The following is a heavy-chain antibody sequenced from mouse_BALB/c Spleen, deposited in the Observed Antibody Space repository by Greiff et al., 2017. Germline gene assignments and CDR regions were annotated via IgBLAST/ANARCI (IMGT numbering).Heavy chain of an antibody. Sequence: EVKLEESGGGLVQPGGSLKLSCAASGFTFSSYTMSWVRQTPEKRLEWVAYISNGGGNTYYPDTVKGRFTISRDNAKNTLYLQMSSLKSEDTAMYYCARLCAYAMDYWGQGTSVTVSS. J-gene: IGHJ4*01. CDR3: ARLCAYAMDY. CDR2: ISNGGGNT. V-gene: IGHV5-12-2*01. CDR1: GFTFSSYT.